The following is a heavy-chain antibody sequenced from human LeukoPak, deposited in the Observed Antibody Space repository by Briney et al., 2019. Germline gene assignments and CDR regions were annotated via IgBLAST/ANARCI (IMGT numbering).Heavy chain of an antibody. J-gene: IGHJ4*02. CDR1: GFTFSSYA. CDR2: ISGSGDST. CDR3: ANVGSGSFYY. Sequence: GGSLRLSCAASGFTFSSYARSWVRQAPGKGLEWVSSISGSGDSTPYADSVKGRSTISRDNSKNTLYLQMNSLRAEDTAVYYCANVGSGSFYYWGQGTLVTVSS. D-gene: IGHD3-10*01. V-gene: IGHV3-23*01.